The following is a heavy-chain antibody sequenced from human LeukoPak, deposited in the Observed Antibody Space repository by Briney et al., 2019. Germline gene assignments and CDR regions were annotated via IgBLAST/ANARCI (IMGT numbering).Heavy chain of an antibody. CDR1: GFTFSSYA. D-gene: IGHD6-13*01. V-gene: IGHV3-23*01. Sequence: PGGSLRLSCAASGFTFSSYAMSWVRQAPGKGLEWVSAISGSGGSTYYADSVKGRFTISRDNSKNTLYLQMNSLRAEDTAVYYCAKDCSRQQLVLGCYWGQGTLVTVSS. CDR3: AKDCSRQQLVLGCY. J-gene: IGHJ4*02. CDR2: ISGSGGST.